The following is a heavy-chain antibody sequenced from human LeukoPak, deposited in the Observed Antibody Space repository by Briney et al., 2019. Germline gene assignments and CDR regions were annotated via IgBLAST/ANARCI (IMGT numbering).Heavy chain of an antibody. D-gene: IGHD6-13*01. J-gene: IGHJ4*02. Sequence: GGSLRLSCAASGFTFSSYGMHWVRQAPGKGLEWVSVIYSGGSTYYADSVKGRFTISRDNSKNTLYLQMNSLRAEDTAVYYCARGGPAAGRFDYWGQGTLVTVSS. CDR3: ARGGPAAGRFDY. CDR1: GFTFSSYG. V-gene: IGHV3-66*01. CDR2: IYSGGST.